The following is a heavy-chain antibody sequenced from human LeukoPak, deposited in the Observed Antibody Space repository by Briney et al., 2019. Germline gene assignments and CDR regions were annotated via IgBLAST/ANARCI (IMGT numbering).Heavy chain of an antibody. CDR1: GFTFDDST. J-gene: IGHJ4*02. V-gene: IGHV3-43*02. CDR2: ISGDGDST. CDR3: TRDTKHKGIDY. Sequence: GGSLRLSCAASGFTFDDSTMHWVRQAPGKGLEWVSLISGDGDSTSYADSLKGRFTISRDNSKNSLYLQMNSLKTEDTAFYYCTRDTKHKGIDYWGQGTLVTVSS. D-gene: IGHD2-8*01.